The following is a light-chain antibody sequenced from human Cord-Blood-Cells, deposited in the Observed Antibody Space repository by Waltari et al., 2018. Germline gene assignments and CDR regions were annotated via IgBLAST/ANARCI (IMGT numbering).Light chain of an antibody. Sequence: QSALTQPASVSGSPGQSITISCTGTSSDVGGYNYVSWYQQHPGKAPKLMIYDVSNRPSGVCNRFSGSKSGNTASLTISGLQAEDEADYYCSSYTSSSGYVFGTGTKVTVL. CDR2: DVS. J-gene: IGLJ1*01. CDR3: SSYTSSSGYV. CDR1: SSDVGGYNY. V-gene: IGLV2-14*03.